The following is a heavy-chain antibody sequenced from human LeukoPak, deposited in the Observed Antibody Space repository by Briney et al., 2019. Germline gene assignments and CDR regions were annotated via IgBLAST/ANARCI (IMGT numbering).Heavy chain of an antibody. J-gene: IGHJ4*02. CDR1: GYTFTSYY. CDR2: MNPNSGNT. V-gene: IGHV1-8*02. Sequence: ASVKVSCKASGYTFTSYYMHWVRQATGQGLEWMGWMNPNSGNTGYAQKFQGRVTMTRDTSISTAYMELSSLRSEDTAVYYCARDGVIPASISWGQGTLVTVSS. CDR3: ARDGVIPASIS. D-gene: IGHD2-2*01.